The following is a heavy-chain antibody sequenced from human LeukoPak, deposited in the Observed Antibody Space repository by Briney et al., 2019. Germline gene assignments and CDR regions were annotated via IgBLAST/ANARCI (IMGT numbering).Heavy chain of an antibody. CDR2: INPNSGGT. Sequence: ASVTVSCMASGYTFTGYYMHWVRQAPGQGLEWMGWINPNSGGTNYAQKFQGTVTMTRDTSISTAYMELSRLRSDDTAVYYCARVPGESIAAAGWPYGYWGQGTLVTVSS. D-gene: IGHD6-13*01. CDR1: GYTFTGYY. J-gene: IGHJ4*02. CDR3: ARVPGESIAAAGWPYGY. V-gene: IGHV1-2*02.